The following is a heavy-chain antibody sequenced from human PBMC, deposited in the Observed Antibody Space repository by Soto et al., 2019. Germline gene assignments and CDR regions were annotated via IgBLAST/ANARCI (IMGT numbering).Heavy chain of an antibody. Sequence: GESLKISCAASGFTFSSYAMSWVRQAPGKGLEWVSAISGSGGSTYYADSVKGRFTISRDNSKNTLYLQMNSLRAEDTAVYYCAKHAGRYYYGSGSYYTGLEFDYWGQGTLVTVSS. CDR1: GFTFSSYA. CDR3: AKHAGRYYYGSGSYYTGLEFDY. V-gene: IGHV3-23*01. J-gene: IGHJ4*02. CDR2: ISGSGGST. D-gene: IGHD3-10*01.